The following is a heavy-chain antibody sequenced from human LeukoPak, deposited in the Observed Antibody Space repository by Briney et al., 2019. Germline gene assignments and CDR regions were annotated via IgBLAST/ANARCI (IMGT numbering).Heavy chain of an antibody. CDR2: ISGSGGST. D-gene: IGHD3-22*01. CDR3: AKSPSDSSGYYYGY. V-gene: IGHV3-23*01. J-gene: IGHJ4*02. CDR1: GFTFSSYA. Sequence: GGSLRLSCAASGFTFSSYAMSWVRQAPGKGLEWVSAISGSGGSTYYADSVKGRFTISGDNSKNTLYLQMNSLRAEDTAVYYCAKSPSDSSGYYYGYWGQGTLVTVSS.